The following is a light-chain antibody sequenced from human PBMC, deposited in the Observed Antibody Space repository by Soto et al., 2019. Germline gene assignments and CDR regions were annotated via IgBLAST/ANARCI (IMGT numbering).Light chain of an antibody. CDR1: QSVSSY. Sequence: EIMLTQSAGSLSVFAGERATLCCRASQSVSSYLAWYQQHPGQAPRLLIYDASNRATGIPARFSGSGSGTDFTLTITSLEPEDFAVYYCQHRSNWLAFGGGTKVDIK. CDR3: QHRSNWLA. J-gene: IGKJ4*01. CDR2: DAS. V-gene: IGKV3-11*01.